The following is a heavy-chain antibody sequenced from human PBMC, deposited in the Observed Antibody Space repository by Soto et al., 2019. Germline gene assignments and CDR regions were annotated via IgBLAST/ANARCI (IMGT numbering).Heavy chain of an antibody. V-gene: IGHV1-69*13. J-gene: IGHJ4*02. Sequence: ASVKVSCKTSGGTFSSYAISWVRQAPGQGLEWMGGIIPIFDTANYAQKFQGRVTITADESTSTAYMELSSLRSEDTAVYYCAAGGTKWLQSPFDYWGQGTLVTVSS. D-gene: IGHD1-1*01. CDR3: AAGGTKWLQSPFDY. CDR1: GGTFSSYA. CDR2: IIPIFDTA.